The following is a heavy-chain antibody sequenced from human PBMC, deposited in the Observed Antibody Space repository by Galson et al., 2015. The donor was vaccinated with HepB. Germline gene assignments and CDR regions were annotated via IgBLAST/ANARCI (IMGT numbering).Heavy chain of an antibody. CDR2: ISTDYGDT. CDR3: AREYGSTWPHYYGLDA. V-gene: IGHV1-18*04. CDR1: GYTFTKYG. D-gene: IGHD6-6*01. J-gene: IGHJ6*02. Sequence: SVKVSCKASGYTFTKYGISWVRQAPGQGLEWMGWISTDYGDTKSAQRLQGRVTLTTDTSASTAYLELRSLTSDGTAVYYCAREYGSTWPHYYGLDAWGQGTTVTVSS.